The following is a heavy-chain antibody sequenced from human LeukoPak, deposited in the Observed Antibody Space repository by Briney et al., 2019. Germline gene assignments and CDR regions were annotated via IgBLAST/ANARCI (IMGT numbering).Heavy chain of an antibody. CDR3: TYDTSGYNYYFDH. CDR2: IRSRANGGIS. D-gene: IGHD3-22*01. J-gene: IGHJ4*02. V-gene: IGHV3-49*04. Sequence: GGSLRLSCATSGFTLSDFAITWVRQAPGRGLECIGFIRSRANGGISEFAAPVKGRFTFSRDDSQSIAYLQMNSLKTEDTATYFCTYDTSGYNYYFDHWGQGTLVTVSS. CDR1: GFTLSDFA.